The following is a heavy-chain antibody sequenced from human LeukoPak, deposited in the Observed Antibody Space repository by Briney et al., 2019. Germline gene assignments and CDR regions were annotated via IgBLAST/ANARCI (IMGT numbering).Heavy chain of an antibody. CDR3: AESLGGDRRGNFDY. D-gene: IGHD2-21*02. CDR2: IYPGDSDT. J-gene: IGHJ4*02. CDR1: GYRFTTSW. V-gene: IGHV5-51*01. Sequence: GESLKISCKGSGYRFTTSWIGWVRQMPGKGLEWMGIIYPGDSDTRYSPSFQGQVTISVDKSISTAYLQWSSLKASDTAMYYCAESLGGDRRGNFDYWGQGTLVTVSS.